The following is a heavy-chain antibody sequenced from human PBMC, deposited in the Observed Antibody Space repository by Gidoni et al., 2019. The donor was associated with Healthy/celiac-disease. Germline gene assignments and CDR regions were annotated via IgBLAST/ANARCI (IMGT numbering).Heavy chain of an antibody. V-gene: IGHV4-39*01. CDR1: GGSISSSRYY. Sequence: QLQLQESGPGLVKPSETLSLTCTVSGGSISSSRYYWGWIRQPPGKGLEWIGSIYYSGSTYYNPSLKSRVTISVDTSKNQFSLKLSSVTAADTAVYYCARHLATVLTPYWYFDLWGRGTLVTVSS. J-gene: IGHJ2*01. CDR2: IYYSGST. CDR3: ARHLATVLTPYWYFDL. D-gene: IGHD4-17*01.